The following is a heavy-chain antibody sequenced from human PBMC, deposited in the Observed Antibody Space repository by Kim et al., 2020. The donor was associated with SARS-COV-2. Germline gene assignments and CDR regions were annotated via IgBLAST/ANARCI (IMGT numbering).Heavy chain of an antibody. J-gene: IGHJ6*02. CDR3: ARDSRTYGMDV. Sequence: TSDTNSVKGRSTISRANAKNTLYLQMNSLRAEDTAVYYCARDSRTYGMDVWGQGTTVTVSS. CDR2: T. V-gene: IGHV3-74*01.